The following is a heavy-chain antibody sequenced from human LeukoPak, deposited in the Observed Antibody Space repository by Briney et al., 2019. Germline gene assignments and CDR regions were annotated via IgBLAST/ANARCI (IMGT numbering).Heavy chain of an antibody. D-gene: IGHD3-16*01. CDR1: GFTFSDYY. CDR3: ARVGVVGPPGTVSEDYFDY. CDR2: ISSSSSYT. V-gene: IGHV3-11*05. J-gene: IGHJ4*02. Sequence: KPGGSLRLSCAASGFTFSDYYMSWIRQAPGKGLEWVSYISSSSSYTNYADSVKGRFTISRDNAKNSLYLQMNSLRAEDTAVYYCARVGVVGPPGTVSEDYFDYWGQGTLVTVSS.